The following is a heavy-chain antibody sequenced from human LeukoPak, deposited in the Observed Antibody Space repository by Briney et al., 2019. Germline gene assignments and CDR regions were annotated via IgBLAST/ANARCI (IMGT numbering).Heavy chain of an antibody. J-gene: IGHJ3*02. Sequence: GESLKISCKGSGYSFTSYWIGWVRQMPGKGLEWMGIIYPGDSDTRYSPSFQGQVTISADKSISTAYLQWSSLKASDTAMYYCARSQVTAGYQDAFDIRGQGTMVTVSS. CDR3: ARSQVTAGYQDAFDI. CDR2: IYPGDSDT. CDR1: GYSFTSYW. D-gene: IGHD5-18*01. V-gene: IGHV5-51*01.